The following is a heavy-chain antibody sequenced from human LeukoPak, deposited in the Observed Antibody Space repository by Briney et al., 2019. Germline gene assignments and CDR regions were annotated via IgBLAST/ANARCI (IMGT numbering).Heavy chain of an antibody. CDR2: INHSGST. CDR3: ARGPPGKWLQFIRKHNDY. V-gene: IGHV4-34*01. CDR1: GGSFSGYY. D-gene: IGHD5-12*01. J-gene: IGHJ4*02. Sequence: PSGTLSLTCAVYGGSFSGYYWSWIRQPPGKGLEWIGEINHSGSTNYNPSLKSRVTISVDTSKNQFSLKLSSVTAADTAVYYCARGPPGKWLQFIRKHNDYWGQGTLVTVSS.